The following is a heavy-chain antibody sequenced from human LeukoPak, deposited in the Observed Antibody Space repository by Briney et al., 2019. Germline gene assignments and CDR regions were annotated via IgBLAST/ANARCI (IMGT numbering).Heavy chain of an antibody. CDR1: GFTFSSYS. V-gene: IGHV3-9*01. CDR3: AKDGRFGSISYYFDY. D-gene: IGHD3-10*01. J-gene: IGHJ4*02. Sequence: PGGSLRLSCAASGFTFSSYSMNWVRQAPGKGLEWVSGISWNSGSIGYADSVKGRFTISRDNAKNSLYLQMNSLRVEDTALYYCAKDGRFGSISYYFDYWGQGTLVTVSS. CDR2: ISWNSGSI.